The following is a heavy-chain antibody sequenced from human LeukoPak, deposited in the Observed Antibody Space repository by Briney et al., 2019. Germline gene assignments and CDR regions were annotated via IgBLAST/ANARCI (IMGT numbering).Heavy chain of an antibody. Sequence: PGGSLRLSCAASGFTFSSYGMHWVRQAPGKGLEWVAFIRYDGSNKYYADSVKGRFTISRDNSKNTLYLQMNSLRAEDTAVYYCARVGTAMVTIVAPYYMDVWGKGTTVTVSS. J-gene: IGHJ6*03. V-gene: IGHV3-30*02. CDR3: ARVGTAMVTIVAPYYMDV. CDR2: IRYDGSNK. D-gene: IGHD5-18*01. CDR1: GFTFSSYG.